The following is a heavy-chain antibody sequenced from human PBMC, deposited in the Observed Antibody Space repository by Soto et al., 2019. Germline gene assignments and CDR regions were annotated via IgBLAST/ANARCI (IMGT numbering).Heavy chain of an antibody. Sequence: QVQLQESGPRLVRPSGALSLTCSVSGASITSGHWWTWVRQSPGKGLEWIGEISDRGSAYSNPSLKSRVSLSVDKSQNQFSLRLTSVTAADTAIYYCTRSTHAMNGGSHYMALDDDLVTGMDVWGPGTTVIVSS. CDR3: TRSTHAMNGGSHYMALDDDLVTGMDV. CDR2: ISDRGSA. V-gene: IGHV4-4*02. CDR1: GASITSGHW. J-gene: IGHJ6*02. D-gene: IGHD3-16*01.